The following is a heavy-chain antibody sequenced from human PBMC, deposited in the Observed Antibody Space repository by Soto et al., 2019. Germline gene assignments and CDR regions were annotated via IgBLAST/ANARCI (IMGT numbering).Heavy chain of an antibody. Sequence: ASVKVSCKASGYTFTSYGISWVRQAPGQGLEWMGWISAYNGNTNYAQKLQGRDTMTTNTSTSTAYMELRSLRSDDTAVYYFARFVSRYDILTGYSHHDAFDIWGQGTMVTVSS. CDR1: GYTFTSYG. D-gene: IGHD3-9*01. CDR3: ARFVSRYDILTGYSHHDAFDI. CDR2: ISAYNGNT. V-gene: IGHV1-18*01. J-gene: IGHJ3*02.